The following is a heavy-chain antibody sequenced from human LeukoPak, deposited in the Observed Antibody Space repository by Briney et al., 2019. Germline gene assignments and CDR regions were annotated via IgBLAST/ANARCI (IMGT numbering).Heavy chain of an antibody. CDR1: GGSISSSNW. CDR2: IYHSGST. CDR3: ARLQWPEYYFDY. Sequence: PSETLSLTCTVSGGSISSSNWWSWVRQPPGKGLEWIGEIYHSGSTNYNPSLKSRVTISVDKSKNQFSLKLSSVTAADTAVYYCARLQWPEYYFDYWGQGTLVTVSS. D-gene: IGHD4-11*01. J-gene: IGHJ4*02. V-gene: IGHV4-4*02.